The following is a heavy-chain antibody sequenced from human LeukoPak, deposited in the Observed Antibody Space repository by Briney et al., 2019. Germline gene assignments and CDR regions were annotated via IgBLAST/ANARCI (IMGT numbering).Heavy chain of an antibody. V-gene: IGHV1-2*02. D-gene: IGHD6-19*01. J-gene: IGHJ4*02. Sequence: ASVKVSCKASGYTFTGYYMHWVRQAPGQGLEWMGWINPNSGGTNYAQKFQGRVTMTEDTSTDTAYMELSSLRSEDTAVYYCATEYSSGWYYFDYWGQGTLVTVSS. CDR1: GYTFTGYY. CDR2: INPNSGGT. CDR3: ATEYSSGWYYFDY.